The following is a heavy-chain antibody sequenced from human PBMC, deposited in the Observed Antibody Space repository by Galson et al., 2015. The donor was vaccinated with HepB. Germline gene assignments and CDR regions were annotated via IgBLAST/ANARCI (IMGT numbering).Heavy chain of an antibody. Sequence: SLRLSCAASGFTFSSYGMHWVRQAPGKGLEWVAVISYDGSNKYYADSVKGRFTISRDNSKNTLYLQMNSLRAEDTAVYYCAKDLSPDFWSGYYAPAYWGQGTLVTVSS. V-gene: IGHV3-30*18. D-gene: IGHD3-3*01. J-gene: IGHJ4*02. CDR1: GFTFSSYG. CDR2: ISYDGSNK. CDR3: AKDLSPDFWSGYYAPAY.